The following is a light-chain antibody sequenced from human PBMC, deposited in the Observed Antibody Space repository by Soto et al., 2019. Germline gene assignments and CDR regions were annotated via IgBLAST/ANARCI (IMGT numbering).Light chain of an antibody. CDR3: QQRRR. J-gene: IGKJ4*02. CDR1: QSVSSY. V-gene: IGKV3-11*01. Sequence: EIVLTQSQATLSLSPGERATLSCRSSQSVSSYLAWYQQKPGQAPRLLIYDASNRATGIPARFSGSGSGTDFTLTISSLEPEDFAVYFCQQRRRFGGWTKGEIK. CDR2: DAS.